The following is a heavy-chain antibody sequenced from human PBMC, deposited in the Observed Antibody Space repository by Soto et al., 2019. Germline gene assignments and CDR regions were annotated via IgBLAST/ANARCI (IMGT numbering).Heavy chain of an antibody. CDR2: IKQDGSEK. CDR1: GFTFSSYW. J-gene: IGHJ6*02. V-gene: IGHV3-7*02. D-gene: IGHD3-3*01. CDR3: ATPLEWNYYYGMDV. Sequence: EVQLVESGGGLVQPGGSLRLSCAASGFTFSSYWMSWVRQAPGKGLEWVANIKQDGSEKYYVDSVKGRFTISRDNAKNSLYLQMNSLSAEDTAVYYCATPLEWNYYYGMDVWGQGTTVTVSS.